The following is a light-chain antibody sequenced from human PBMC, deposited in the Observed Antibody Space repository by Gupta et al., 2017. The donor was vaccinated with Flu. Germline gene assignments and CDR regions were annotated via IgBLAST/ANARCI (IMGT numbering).Light chain of an antibody. CDR1: QSVSSSY. CDR3: QQYGSSSWT. J-gene: IGKJ1*01. V-gene: IGKV3-20*01. Sequence: GPLSLSPGERATLSCRASQSVSSSYLAWYQQKPGQAPRLLIYGASSRATGIPDRFSGSGSGTDFTVTISRLEPEDFAVYYCQQYGSSSWTFGQGTKVEIK. CDR2: GAS.